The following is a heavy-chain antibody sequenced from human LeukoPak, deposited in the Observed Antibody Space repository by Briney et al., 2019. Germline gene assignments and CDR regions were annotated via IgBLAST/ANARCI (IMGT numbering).Heavy chain of an antibody. D-gene: IGHD1-26*01. CDR2: ISGSGGST. V-gene: IGHV3-23*01. CDR3: AKRPSYNSGSYLSYFDY. Sequence: GGSLRLSCAASGFTFSSYAMSWVRQAPGKGLEWVSAISGSGGSTYYADSVKGRFTISRDNSKNTLYLQMNSLRAEDTAVYYCAKRPSYNSGSYLSYFDYWGQGTLDTVSS. CDR1: GFTFSSYA. J-gene: IGHJ4*02.